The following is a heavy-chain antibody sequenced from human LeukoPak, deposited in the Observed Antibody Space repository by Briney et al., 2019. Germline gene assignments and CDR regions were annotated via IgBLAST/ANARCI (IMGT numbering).Heavy chain of an antibody. V-gene: IGHV3-23*01. CDR1: GFSFSNYA. CDR2: FSGGGGIT. D-gene: IGHD3-22*01. J-gene: IGHJ4*02. CDR3: AKGLYYYDSTGYRLFDC. Sequence: GGSLRLSCAASGFSFSNYAMNWVRQYPGKGLEWVAGFSGGGGITYYADPVKGRFTISRDRSKSTLYLQMNTLRVEDTAIYYCAKGLYYYDSTGYRLFDCWGQGTLVTVSS.